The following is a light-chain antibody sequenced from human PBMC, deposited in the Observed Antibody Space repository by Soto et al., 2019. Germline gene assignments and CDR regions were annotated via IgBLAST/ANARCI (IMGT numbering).Light chain of an antibody. V-gene: IGKV3-15*01. CDR2: DAS. Sequence: EVEMTQSPATLSVSPGERVTFSCRASQSVTTNLAWYQHKPGQSPRLLISDASTGASGIPPRFSGSGSGTEFTLTIDRLQSADFAIFYCQQYSNWPYTFGQGTKVDIK. CDR1: QSVTTN. J-gene: IGKJ2*01. CDR3: QQYSNWPYT.